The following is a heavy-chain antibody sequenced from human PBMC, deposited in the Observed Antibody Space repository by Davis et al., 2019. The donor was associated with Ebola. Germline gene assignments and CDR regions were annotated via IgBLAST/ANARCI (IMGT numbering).Heavy chain of an antibody. J-gene: IGHJ6*02. CDR2: IIPIFGTA. V-gene: IGHV1-69*13. D-gene: IGHD2-2*01. Sequence: AASVKVSCKASGGTFSSYAISWVRQAPGQGLEWMGGIIPIFGTANYAQKFQGRVTITADESTSTAYMELSSLRSEDTAVYYCARARFDVVVPAALNLYYYYGMDVWGQGTTVTVSS. CDR1: GGTFSSYA. CDR3: ARARFDVVVPAALNLYYYYGMDV.